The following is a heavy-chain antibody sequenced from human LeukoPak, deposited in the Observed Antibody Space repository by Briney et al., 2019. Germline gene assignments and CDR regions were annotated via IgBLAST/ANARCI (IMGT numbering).Heavy chain of an antibody. CDR2: ITGNSDTI. CDR1: DFPFNPYT. CDR3: TRDSAVVAFDV. V-gene: IGHV3-48*04. Sequence: QPGGSLTLSCTASDFPFNPYTMHWVRQAPGKGLEWISYITGNSDTIYYADSVEGRFTISRDNAKNSLFLQMSSLRAEDTALYYCTRDSAVVAFDVWAKGHWSPSLQ. J-gene: IGHJ3*01. D-gene: IGHD6-6*01.